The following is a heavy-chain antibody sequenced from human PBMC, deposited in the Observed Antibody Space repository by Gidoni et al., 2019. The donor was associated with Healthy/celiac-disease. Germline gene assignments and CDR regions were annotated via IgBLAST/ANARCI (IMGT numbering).Heavy chain of an antibody. CDR1: RGSISSSSYY. D-gene: IGHD5-12*01. CDR3: ARRYGDGYNYYFDY. CDR2: IYYSGNT. Sequence: QLQLQESGPGLVKPSETLSLTCTVSRGSISSSSYYWGWIRQPPGKGLEWIGSIYYSGNTYYNPSLKSRVTISVDTSKNQCSLKLSSVTAADTAVYYCARRYGDGYNYYFDYWGQGTLVTVSS. J-gene: IGHJ4*02. V-gene: IGHV4-39*01.